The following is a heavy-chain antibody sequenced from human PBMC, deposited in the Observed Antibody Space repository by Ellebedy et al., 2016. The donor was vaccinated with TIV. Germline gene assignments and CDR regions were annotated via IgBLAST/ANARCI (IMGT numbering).Heavy chain of an antibody. V-gene: IGHV4-59*01. CDR3: ARGDEITMFWPEGYYFDY. J-gene: IGHJ4*02. CDR1: GASLTNYF. D-gene: IGHD3-9*01. CDR2: IYYSGRT. Sequence: SETLSLTCTVSGASLTNYFWSWIRQPPGKGLECIGYIYYSGRTYYNPSLKSRVTMSVDTSKNQFSLKLSSVTAADTAVYYCARGDEITMFWPEGYYFDYWGQGILVTVSS.